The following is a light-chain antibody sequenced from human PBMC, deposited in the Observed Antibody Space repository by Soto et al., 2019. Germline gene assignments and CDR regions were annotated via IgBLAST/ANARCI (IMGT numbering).Light chain of an antibody. V-gene: IGLV2-14*01. CDR3: SSYTSASTLCV. Sequence: QSVLTQPASVSGSPGQSITISCTGTSSDVGGFNYVSWYQQHPGKATKLMIYDVNNRPSGVSYRFSGSKSGNTASLTISGLQAEDEADYYCSSYTSASTLCVFGTGTKVTVL. J-gene: IGLJ1*01. CDR2: DVN. CDR1: SSDVGGFNY.